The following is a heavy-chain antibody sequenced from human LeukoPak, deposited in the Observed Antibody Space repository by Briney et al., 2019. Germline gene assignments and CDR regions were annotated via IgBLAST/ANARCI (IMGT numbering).Heavy chain of an antibody. Sequence: PSETLSLTCTVSGGSISSSSYYWGWIRQPPGKGLEWIGSIYYSGSTYYNPSLKSRVTISVDTSKNQFSLKLSSVTAADTAVYYCARFLRSQYQSFDYWGQGTLVTVSS. D-gene: IGHD2-2*01. CDR3: ARFLRSQYQSFDY. CDR1: GGSISSSSYY. V-gene: IGHV4-39*01. J-gene: IGHJ4*02. CDR2: IYYSGST.